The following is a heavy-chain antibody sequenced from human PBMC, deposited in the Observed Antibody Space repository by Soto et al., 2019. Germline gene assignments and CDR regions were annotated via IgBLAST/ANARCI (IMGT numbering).Heavy chain of an antibody. CDR3: ARDVPGVTYCDS. J-gene: IGHJ4*02. CDR2: INAGVDGT. D-gene: IGHD3-10*02. CDR1: GYASLSYS. Sequence: QVQLVQSGPEMMQPGASVKVSCRASGYASLSYSMHWVRQVHGQVYEWLGWINAGVDGTMYSEGCQGRIRITRDTTANTVYMELTALKSGDTAVYYCARDVPGVTYCDSWGQGTLVIVSS. V-gene: IGHV1-3*01.